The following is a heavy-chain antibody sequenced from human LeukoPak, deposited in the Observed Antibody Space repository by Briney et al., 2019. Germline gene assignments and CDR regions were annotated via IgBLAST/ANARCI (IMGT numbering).Heavy chain of an antibody. V-gene: IGHV4-34*01. CDR2: IHQSGST. D-gene: IGHD6-19*01. J-gene: IGHJ6*04. CDR1: GASFSGYY. Sequence: PSETLSLTCAVYGASFSGYYWSWIRQPPGKGLEWIGEIHQSGSTNYNPSLKSRVTISVDTSKNQFSLKLSSVTAADTAVYYCARVIPASLKQWLVRDVWGKGTTVTVSS. CDR3: ARVIPASLKQWLVRDV.